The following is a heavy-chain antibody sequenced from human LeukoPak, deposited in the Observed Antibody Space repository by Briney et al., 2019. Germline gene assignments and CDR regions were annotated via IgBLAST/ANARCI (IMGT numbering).Heavy chain of an antibody. J-gene: IGHJ4*02. CDR2: IYYSGST. CDR3: ARDLRRDGYNSFDY. Sequence: TSETLSLTCTVSGGSIISGDYYWSWIRQPPGKGLEWIGYIYYSGSTYYNPSLKSRVTISVDTSKNQFSLKLSSVTAADTAVYYCARDLRRDGYNSFDYWGQGTLVTVSS. CDR1: GGSIISGDYY. D-gene: IGHD5-24*01. V-gene: IGHV4-30-4*08.